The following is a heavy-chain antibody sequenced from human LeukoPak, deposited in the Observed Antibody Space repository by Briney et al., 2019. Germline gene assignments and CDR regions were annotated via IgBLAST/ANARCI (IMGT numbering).Heavy chain of an antibody. CDR1: GFTFSSYW. J-gene: IGHJ4*02. CDR2: IKQDGSEK. V-gene: IGHV3-7*05. Sequence: GGSLRLSCAASGFTFSSYWISWLRQGPGKGLEWVVNIKQDGSEKYYVDSVKGRFTISRDNAKNSLYLQMNSLRAEDTAVYYCARDDRYTSWNWGQGTLVTVSS. CDR3: ARDDRYTSWN. D-gene: IGHD5-18*01.